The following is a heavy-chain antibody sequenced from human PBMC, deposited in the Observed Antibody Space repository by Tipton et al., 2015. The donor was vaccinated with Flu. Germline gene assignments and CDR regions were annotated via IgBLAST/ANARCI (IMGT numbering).Heavy chain of an antibody. D-gene: IGHD3-22*01. Sequence: QVQLVQSGVEVKKPGSSVKVSCKASGGTFSSYAISWVRQAPGQGLEWMGRIIPIFGTANYAQKFQGRVTITADESTSTAYMELSSLRSEDTAVYYCARVGGDYYDSSGYERLDYWGQGTLVTVSS. CDR2: IIPIFGTA. CDR3: ARVGGDYYDSSGYERLDY. J-gene: IGHJ4*02. CDR1: GGTFSSYA. V-gene: IGHV1-69*15.